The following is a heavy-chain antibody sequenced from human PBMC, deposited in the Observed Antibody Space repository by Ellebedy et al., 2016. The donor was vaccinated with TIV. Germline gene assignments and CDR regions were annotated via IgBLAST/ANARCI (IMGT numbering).Heavy chain of an antibody. J-gene: IGHJ1*01. CDR3: ASSRWVVVTAIRNQH. D-gene: IGHD2-21*02. CDR1: GFTFSDYY. Sequence: GGSLRLSCAASGFTFSDYYMSWIRQAPGKGLEWVSYISSSGSTIYYADSVKGRFTISRDNAKNSLYLQMNSLRAEDTAVYYCASSRWVVVTAIRNQHWGQGTLVTVSS. CDR2: ISSSGSTI. V-gene: IGHV3-11*01.